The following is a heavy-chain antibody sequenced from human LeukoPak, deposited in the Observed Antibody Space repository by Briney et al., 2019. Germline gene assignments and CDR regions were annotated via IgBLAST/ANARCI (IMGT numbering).Heavy chain of an antibody. CDR1: GFIFRNHW. CDR2: IKQGGNEK. Sequence: GGSLRLSCAASGFIFRNHWMSWVRQVPGRGLEWVAHIKQGGNEKHYVDSVEGRFTLSRDDSKNSLYLQMNSLRVDDSAVYYCARGPNYGDRVDYFDYWGQGTLVTVSS. CDR3: ARGPNYGDRVDYFDY. J-gene: IGHJ4*02. D-gene: IGHD4-17*01. V-gene: IGHV3-7*01.